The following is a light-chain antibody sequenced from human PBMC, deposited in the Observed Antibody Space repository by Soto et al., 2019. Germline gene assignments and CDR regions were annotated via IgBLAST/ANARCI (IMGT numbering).Light chain of an antibody. CDR1: SSNIGSHT. CDR2: SNN. Sequence: QTVVTQPPSASGTPGQRITISCSGSSSNIGSHTVNWHQQVPGTAPKLLIYSNNERPSGVPDRFSGSKSGTSASLAISGLQSGDEADYYCATWDDSLSGWVFGGGTKLTVL. CDR3: ATWDDSLSGWV. J-gene: IGLJ3*02. V-gene: IGLV1-44*01.